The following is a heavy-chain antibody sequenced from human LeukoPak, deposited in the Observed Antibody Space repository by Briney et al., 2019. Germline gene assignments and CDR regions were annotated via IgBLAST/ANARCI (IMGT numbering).Heavy chain of an antibody. J-gene: IGHJ4*02. CDR2: SHTGGSI. V-gene: IGHV4-4*08. Sequence: PSETLSLTCTVSGVSISGFYWNWIRQPPRKGLEWVGYSHTGGSISSNPSLNSRVAFSMDTSKNQVSLRLNSVTATDTAVYYCARRRGAFGEGEFDYWGQGIPVTVST. CDR1: GVSISGFY. CDR3: ARRRGAFGEGEFDY. D-gene: IGHD1-26*01.